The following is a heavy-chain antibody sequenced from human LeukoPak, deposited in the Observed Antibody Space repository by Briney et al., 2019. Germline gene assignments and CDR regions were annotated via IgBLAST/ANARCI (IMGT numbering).Heavy chain of an antibody. J-gene: IGHJ4*02. CDR1: GFTFNNYW. D-gene: IGHD3-22*01. Sequence: GGSLRLSCAASGFTFNNYWMHWVRQAPGKGLEWVAFIRYDGSNKYYADSVKGRFTISRDNSKNTLYLQMNSLRAEDTAVYYCALSSGYSDFFDYWGQGTLVTVSS. CDR2: IRYDGSNK. V-gene: IGHV3-30*02. CDR3: ALSSGYSDFFDY.